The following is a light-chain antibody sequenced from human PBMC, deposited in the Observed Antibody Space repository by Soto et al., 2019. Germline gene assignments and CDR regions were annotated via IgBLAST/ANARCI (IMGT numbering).Light chain of an antibody. J-gene: IGKJ2*01. Sequence: ESVLTQSPGTLSLSPGERATLSCRASQSVSNSFFAWYQQKPGQAPRLLIYGVSSRATGIPDRFSGSGSGTDFTFTISRLEPEDFVVYYCQQYSTLPHTFGQGTKLEVK. CDR2: GVS. V-gene: IGKV3-20*01. CDR3: QQYSTLPHT. CDR1: QSVSNSF.